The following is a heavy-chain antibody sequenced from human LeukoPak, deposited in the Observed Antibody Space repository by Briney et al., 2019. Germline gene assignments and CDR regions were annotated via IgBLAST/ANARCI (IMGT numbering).Heavy chain of an antibody. J-gene: IGHJ4*02. V-gene: IGHV3-30*04. D-gene: IGHD3-10*01. CDR3: ESLAYGSGSNYNWAGGDY. Sequence: AGGSLRLSCAASGFTLSSYAMHWVRQAPGKGLEWVAVISYDGSNKYYADSVKGRFTISRDNSKNTLYLQMNSLRAEDTAVYYCESLAYGSGSNYNWAGGDYWGQGTLVTVSS. CDR2: ISYDGSNK. CDR1: GFTLSSYA.